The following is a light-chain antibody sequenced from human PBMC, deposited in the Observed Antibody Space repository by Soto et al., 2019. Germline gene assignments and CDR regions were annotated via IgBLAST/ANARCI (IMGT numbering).Light chain of an antibody. Sequence: DIQVTQSPSTLSASVGDRVIIACRASQTADKWVAWYQQKPGKAPNVLIYDASRLESGVPSRFSGSGSGTLFTLTISTLQTDDFATYYCQQYNDYPYTFGQGTKVEI. CDR1: QTADKW. V-gene: IGKV1-5*01. J-gene: IGKJ2*01. CDR3: QQYNDYPYT. CDR2: DAS.